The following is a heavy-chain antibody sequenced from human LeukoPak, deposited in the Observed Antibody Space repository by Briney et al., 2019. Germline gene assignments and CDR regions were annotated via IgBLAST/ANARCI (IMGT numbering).Heavy chain of an antibody. CDR3: AKDRITMVRGVPNGFDY. CDR1: GFSFYDYA. D-gene: IGHD3-10*01. J-gene: IGHJ4*02. V-gene: IGHV3-23*01. CDR2: ISYTGGST. Sequence: GGSLRLSCEASGFSFYDYAMSWVRQAPGKGLEWVSTISYTGGSTYFADSVKGRFTISRDNSKNTLYLQMNSLRAEDTAVYYCAKDRITMVRGVPNGFDYWGQGTLVTVSS.